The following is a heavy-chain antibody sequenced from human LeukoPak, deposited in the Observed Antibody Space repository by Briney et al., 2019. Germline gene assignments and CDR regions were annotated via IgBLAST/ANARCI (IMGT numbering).Heavy chain of an antibody. V-gene: IGHV4-59*01. CDR3: ASARERPKSATYYFFDD. J-gene: IGHJ4*02. CDR1: GLSFSRSD. D-gene: IGHD1-26*01. CDR2: IYYSGNT. Sequence: PSETLSLTCTVSGLSFSRSDWSWIRQPPGKGLEWIGYIYYSGNTNYNPSLKSRVSISIDKSKSQFSLSLSSLTTADTAVYYCASARERPKSATYYFFDDWGQGTLVTVSS.